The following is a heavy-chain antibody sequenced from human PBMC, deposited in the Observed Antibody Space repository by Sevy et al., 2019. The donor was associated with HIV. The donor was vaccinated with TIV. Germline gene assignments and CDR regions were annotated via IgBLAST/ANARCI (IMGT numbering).Heavy chain of an antibody. CDR1: GFTVSSYG. CDR2: FSGSGSSA. CDR3: TTVQSNYIPSAGTLEY. D-gene: IGHD6-13*01. Sequence: GGSLRLSCAASGFTVSSYGMSWVRQAPGKGLKWVSGFSGSGSSAYYADSVKGRFTISTDISKNTLNLQKNSLRVEDTDVYFCTTVQSNYIPSAGTLEYWGQGTLVTVSS. V-gene: IGHV3-23*01. J-gene: IGHJ4*02.